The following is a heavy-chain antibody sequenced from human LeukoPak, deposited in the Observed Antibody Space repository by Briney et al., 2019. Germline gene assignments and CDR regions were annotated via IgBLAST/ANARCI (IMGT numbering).Heavy chain of an antibody. D-gene: IGHD6-13*01. V-gene: IGHV1-69*05. CDR2: IIPIFGTA. CDR1: GGTFSSYA. J-gene: IGHJ5*02. Sequence: SVKVSCKASGGTFSSYAISWVRQAPGQGLEWMGRIIPIFGTANYAQKFQGRVTITTDESTSTAYMELSSLRSEDTAVYYCATQEAAGTYWFDPWGQGTLVTVSS. CDR3: ATQEAAGTYWFDP.